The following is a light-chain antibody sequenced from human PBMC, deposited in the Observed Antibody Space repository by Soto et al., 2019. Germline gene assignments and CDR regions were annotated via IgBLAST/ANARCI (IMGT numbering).Light chain of an antibody. Sequence: EIVLTQSPSTLSLSPGERATLSCRASQSVGSTLAWYQHKPGQSPRLLIYGASIRAIGIPDRFGGSGSGTDFTLTITRVEFEDFALYYCQQFGGSYTFGQGTKLEMK. V-gene: IGKV3-20*01. CDR3: QQFGGSYT. CDR1: QSVGST. CDR2: GAS. J-gene: IGKJ2*01.